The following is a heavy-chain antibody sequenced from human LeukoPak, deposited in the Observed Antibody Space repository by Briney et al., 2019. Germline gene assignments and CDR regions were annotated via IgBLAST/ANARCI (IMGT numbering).Heavy chain of an antibody. CDR3: TRAPFYSESSGYPHFDY. J-gene: IGHJ4*02. V-gene: IGHV4-30-2*01. Sequence: SETLSLTCTVSGGSISSGGYYWSWIRQPPGKGLEWIGYIYHSGNTYYNPSLKSRVTISVDRSKNQFSLKLNSVTAADTAVYYCTRAPFYSESSGYPHFDYWGQGTLIIVSS. CDR1: GGSISSGGYY. D-gene: IGHD3-22*01. CDR2: IYHSGNT.